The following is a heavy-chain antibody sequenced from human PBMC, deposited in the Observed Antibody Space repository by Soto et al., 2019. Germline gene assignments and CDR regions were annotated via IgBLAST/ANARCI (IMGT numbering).Heavy chain of an antibody. Sequence: QVQLVQSGAEVKKPGSSVRVSCKASGGTLSNYGISWVRQAPGQGLEWMGGIIPVFGTANYAQKFQGRVTMTADEPKSTVYMDVTSLRSEDTAVYYCSRGDATKIVVTTYYAMDVWGQGTTVSVSS. D-gene: IGHD4-17*01. CDR3: SRGDATKIVVTTYYAMDV. CDR1: GGTLSNYG. V-gene: IGHV1-69*12. CDR2: IIPVFGTA. J-gene: IGHJ6*02.